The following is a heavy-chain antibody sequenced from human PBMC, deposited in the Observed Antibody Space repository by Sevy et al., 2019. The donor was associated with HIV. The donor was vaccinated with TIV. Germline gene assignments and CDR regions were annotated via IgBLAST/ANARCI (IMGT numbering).Heavy chain of an antibody. CDR3: ARGTATYYYGSGGMDV. J-gene: IGHJ6*02. CDR2: ISNSGSTT. CDR1: GFTFNTYE. Sequence: GGSLRLSCAASGFTFNTYEMNWVRQAPGKGLEWISYISNSGSTTYYADSVKGRFTISRDNAKNSLSLQMNSLRAEDTAVYYCARGTATYYYGSGGMDVWGQGTTVTVSS. V-gene: IGHV3-48*03. D-gene: IGHD3-10*01.